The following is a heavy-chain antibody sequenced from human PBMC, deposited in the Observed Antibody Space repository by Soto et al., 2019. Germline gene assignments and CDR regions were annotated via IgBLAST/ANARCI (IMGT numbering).Heavy chain of an antibody. CDR2: ISPKSAGT. D-gene: IGHD3-9*01. V-gene: IGHV1-2*02. CDR1: GYSFIDYY. Sequence: QVQLVQSGAEVKKPGASVKVSCEASGYSFIDYYIHWVRQAPGQGFEWMGRISPKSAGTDYAKKFEDRVTLTCDTSLNTAYMELSSLKSDDTAVYYCARPPGYISDWYYFDLWGQGTRVTVSS. CDR3: ARPPGYISDWYYFDL. J-gene: IGHJ4*02.